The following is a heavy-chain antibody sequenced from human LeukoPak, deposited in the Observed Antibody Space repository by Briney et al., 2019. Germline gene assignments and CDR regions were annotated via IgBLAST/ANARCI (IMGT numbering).Heavy chain of an antibody. CDR2: IYPGDSDT. J-gene: IGHJ6*03. CDR3: ARHNDRSNLDYSNYVRRHYYYYYMDV. D-gene: IGHD4-11*01. V-gene: IGHV5-51*01. Sequence: RGESLKISCKGSGYSFTSYWIGWVRQMPGKGLEWMGIIYPGDSDTRYSPSFQGQVTISADKSISTAYLQWSSLKASDTAMYYCARHNDRSNLDYSNYVRRHYYYYYMDVWGKGTTVTVSS. CDR1: GYSFTSYW.